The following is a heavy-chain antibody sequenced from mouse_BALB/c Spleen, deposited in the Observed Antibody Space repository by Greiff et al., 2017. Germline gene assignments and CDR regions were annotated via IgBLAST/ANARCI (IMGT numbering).Heavy chain of an antibody. V-gene: IGHV1-5*01. CDR3: TRSGISTMITTGFAY. CDR2: IYPGNSDT. J-gene: IGHJ3*01. D-gene: IGHD2-4*01. Sequence: VQLQQSGTVLARPGASVKMSCKASGYSFTSYWMHWVKQRPGQGLEWIGAIYPGNSDTSYNQKFKGKAKLTAVTSASTAYMELSSLTNEDSAVYYCTRSGISTMITTGFAYWGQGTLVTVSA. CDR1: GYSFTSYW.